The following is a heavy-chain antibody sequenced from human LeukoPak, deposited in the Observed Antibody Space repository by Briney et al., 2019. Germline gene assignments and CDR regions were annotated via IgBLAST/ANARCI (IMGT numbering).Heavy chain of an antibody. Sequence: SETLSLTCTVSGGSISSYYWSWIRQPPGKGLEWIGYIYYSGSTNCNPSLKSRVAISVDTSKNQFSLRLSSVTAADTAVYFCARHSSIWSYWYFDLWGRGTLVTVSS. CDR3: ARHSSIWSYWYFDL. V-gene: IGHV4-59*08. CDR2: IYYSGST. D-gene: IGHD6-13*01. J-gene: IGHJ2*01. CDR1: GGSISSYY.